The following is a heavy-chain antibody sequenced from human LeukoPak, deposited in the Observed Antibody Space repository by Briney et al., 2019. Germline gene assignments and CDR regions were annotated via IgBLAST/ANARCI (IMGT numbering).Heavy chain of an antibody. J-gene: IGHJ6*02. V-gene: IGHV3-20*01. CDR2: INWNGGST. D-gene: IGHD3-22*01. CDR3: ARVMNRYYYDSSGYPXXXGXXYYYGMDV. CDR1: GFTFDDYG. Sequence: GGSLRLSCAASGFTFDDYGMSWVRQAPGKGLEWVSGINWNGGSTSYADSVKGRFTISRDNAKNSLYLQMNSLRAEDTALYHCARVMNRYYYDSSGYPXXXGXXYYYGMDVWGQGTTV.